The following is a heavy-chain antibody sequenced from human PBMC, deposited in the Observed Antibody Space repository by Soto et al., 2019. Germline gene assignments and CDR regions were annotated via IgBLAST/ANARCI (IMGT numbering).Heavy chain of an antibody. D-gene: IGHD2-15*01. J-gene: IGHJ4*02. Sequence: PSETLSLTCTVSGGSISSYYWSWIRQPAGKGLEWIERIYTSGSTNYNPSLKSRVTMSVDTSKNQFSLKLSSVTAADTAVYYCAGEPLYCSGGSCYPPNFDYWGQGTLVTVSS. CDR2: IYTSGST. CDR1: GGSISSYY. CDR3: AGEPLYCSGGSCYPPNFDY. V-gene: IGHV4-4*07.